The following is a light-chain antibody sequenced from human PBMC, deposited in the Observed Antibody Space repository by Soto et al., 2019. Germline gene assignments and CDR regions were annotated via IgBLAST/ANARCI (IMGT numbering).Light chain of an antibody. Sequence: QSVLTQPPSVSAAPGQKVTISCSGSSSNIGNNYISWYQQFPKTAPKLLIYDNNKRPSGIPDRFSGSKSGTSATLGITGLQTGDEADYYCATWDSSLSAGVFGGGTKLTVL. V-gene: IGLV1-51*01. CDR1: SSNIGNNY. J-gene: IGLJ2*01. CDR2: DNN. CDR3: ATWDSSLSAGV.